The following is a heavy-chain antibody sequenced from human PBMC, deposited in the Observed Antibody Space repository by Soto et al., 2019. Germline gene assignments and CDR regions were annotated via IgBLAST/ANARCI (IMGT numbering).Heavy chain of an antibody. CDR2: ISSSSYI. D-gene: IGHD3-10*01. V-gene: IGHV3-21*01. Sequence: LRLSCAASGSTFSSYSMNWVRQAPGKGLEWVSSISSSSYIYYADSVKGRFTISRDNAKNSLYLQMNSLRAEDTAVYYCARDAMVRGYGMDAWGQGTTVTVSS. CDR3: ARDAMVRGYGMDA. J-gene: IGHJ6*02. CDR1: GSTFSSYS.